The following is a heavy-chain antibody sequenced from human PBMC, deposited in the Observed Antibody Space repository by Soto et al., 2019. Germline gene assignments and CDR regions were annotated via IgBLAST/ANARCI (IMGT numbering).Heavy chain of an antibody. Sequence: GASVKVCCKASGYTFTSYARHWVRQAPGRRLEWMGWINAGNGNTKYSQKFQGRVTITRDTCASTAYMELSSLRSEDTAVYYCARGPLGVTMVRGVKNGFDARGKGSLVTVSS. V-gene: IGHV1-3*01. CDR1: GYTFTSYA. CDR3: ARGPLGVTMVRGVKNGFDA. J-gene: IGHJ5*02. CDR2: INAGNGNT. D-gene: IGHD3-10*01.